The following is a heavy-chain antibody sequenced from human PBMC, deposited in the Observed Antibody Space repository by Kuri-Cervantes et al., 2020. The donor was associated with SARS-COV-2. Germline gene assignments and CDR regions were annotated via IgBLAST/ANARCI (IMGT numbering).Heavy chain of an antibody. D-gene: IGHD5-18*01. J-gene: IGHJ3*01. Sequence: ASVKVSCKASGFTFASYDISWVRQAPGQGLEWMGRISASSGNTNYLQKFQGRVTVTTDASTSTAYMELMSLRSDDTAVYFCARGGYIYGYDAFDVWAEGQRSPSPQ. CDR3: ARGGYIYGYDAFDV. V-gene: IGHV1-18*01. CDR1: GFTFASYD. CDR2: ISASSGNT.